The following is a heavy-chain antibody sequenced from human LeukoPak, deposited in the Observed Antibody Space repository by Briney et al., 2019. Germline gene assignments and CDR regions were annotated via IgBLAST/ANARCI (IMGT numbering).Heavy chain of an antibody. CDR3: ARDLITMDRGVIIHWFDP. J-gene: IGHJ5*02. CDR1: GGSISSSNW. D-gene: IGHD3-10*01. CDR2: IYHSGST. V-gene: IGHV4-4*02. Sequence: SETLSLTCAVSGGSISSSNWWSWVRQPPGKGLEWIGEIYHSGSTNYNPSLKSRVTISVDKSKNQFSLKLSSVTAADTAVYYCARDLITMDRGVIIHWFDPWGQGTLVTVSS.